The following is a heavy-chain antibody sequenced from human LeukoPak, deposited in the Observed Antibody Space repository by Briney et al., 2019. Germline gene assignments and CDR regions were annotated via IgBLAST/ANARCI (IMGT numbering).Heavy chain of an antibody. J-gene: IGHJ6*02. Sequence: GGSLRLSCAASGFTFSSYWMSWVRQAPGKGLEWVANIKQDGSEKYYVDSVKGRFTISRDNAKNSLYLQMNSLRAEDTAVYYCAREVYYDFWSGYYTASGIVYGMDVWGQGTTVTVSS. CDR1: GFTFSSYW. V-gene: IGHV3-7*01. D-gene: IGHD3-3*01. CDR3: AREVYYDFWSGYYTASGIVYGMDV. CDR2: IKQDGSEK.